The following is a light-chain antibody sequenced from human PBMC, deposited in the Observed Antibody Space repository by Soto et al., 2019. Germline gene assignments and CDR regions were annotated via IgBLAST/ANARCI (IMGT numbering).Light chain of an antibody. Sequence: DIQMTQSPSSLSASVGDRVTITCRARQSISSYLNWYQQKPGKAPKLLIYAAFILQSGVPSRFGGSGAGTDFTLTVSSLQPEDFATYFCQQSYNMPFTFGPGTKVDI. CDR1: QSISSY. CDR3: QQSYNMPFT. V-gene: IGKV1-39*01. J-gene: IGKJ3*01. CDR2: AAF.